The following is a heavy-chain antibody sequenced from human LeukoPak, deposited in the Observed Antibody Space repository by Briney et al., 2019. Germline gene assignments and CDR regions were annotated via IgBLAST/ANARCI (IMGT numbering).Heavy chain of an antibody. V-gene: IGHV3-33*06. D-gene: IGHD2-15*01. J-gene: IGHJ4*02. Sequence: PGGSLRLSCAASGITFSSYGTHWVRQAPGKGLEWVATIWHDGSKKYYADSVKGRFTTSRDNSKNTLYLQMNSLRAEDTAVYYCAKDLYCSGGSCYPDWGQGTLVTVSP. CDR2: IWHDGSKK. CDR3: AKDLYCSGGSCYPD. CDR1: GITFSSYG.